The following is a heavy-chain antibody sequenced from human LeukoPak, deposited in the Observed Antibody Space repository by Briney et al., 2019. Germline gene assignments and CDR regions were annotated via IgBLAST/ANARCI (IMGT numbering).Heavy chain of an antibody. J-gene: IGHJ4*02. V-gene: IGHV4-4*07. CDR1: GASINSDY. CDR2: IFASGST. D-gene: IGHD3-10*01. CDR3: VRGWAPRGEKSSFAS. Sequence: TASETLSLTCTVSGASINSDYWTWVRQVAGKGLEWIGRIFASGSTNYNPYLRSRITMSVDTSKNQFSLDLSSVTAADTGVYYCVRGWAPRGEKSSFASWGQGTLVTVSS.